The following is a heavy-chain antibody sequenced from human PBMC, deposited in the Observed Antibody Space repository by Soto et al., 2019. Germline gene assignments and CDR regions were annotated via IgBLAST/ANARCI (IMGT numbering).Heavy chain of an antibody. V-gene: IGHV3-15*01. Sequence: EVQLVESGGGVAKPGGSLRLSCEASGFSFTDVWMTWVRQAPGKGLEWVGRIKRKMDGETTEYAAPVKGRYSIPRDDLKNTLFLQMNSLTSEDTAGYYCAVEALCSSVHCPGAFDIWGQGTMVTVSS. CDR3: AVEALCSSVHCPGAFDI. D-gene: IGHD2-2*01. CDR1: GFSFTDVW. CDR2: IKRKMDGETT. J-gene: IGHJ3*02.